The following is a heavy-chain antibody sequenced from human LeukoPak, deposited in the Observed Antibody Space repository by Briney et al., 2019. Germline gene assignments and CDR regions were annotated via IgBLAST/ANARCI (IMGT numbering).Heavy chain of an antibody. CDR2: ISYDGTKK. CDR3: AIGDGLGELSSSFDH. CDR1: GFAFSNYA. D-gene: IGHD3-16*02. J-gene: IGHJ4*02. Sequence: GGSLRLSCAASGFAFSNYAMHWVRQAPGKGLQWVAVISYDGTKKYCADSLKGRFTISRDNSKNTLYLRMNSLRTEDTAVYYCAIGDGLGELSSSFDHWGQGTLVTVSS. V-gene: IGHV3-30*04.